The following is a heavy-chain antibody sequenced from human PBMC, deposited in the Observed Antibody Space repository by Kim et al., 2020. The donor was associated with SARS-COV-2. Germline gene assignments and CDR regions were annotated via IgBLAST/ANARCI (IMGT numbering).Heavy chain of an antibody. CDR3: ARGQPLDT. D-gene: IGHD2-2*01. Sequence: SETLSLTCSVSGGSIRSGGKFWTWIRQHPAKGLEWIGYISYSGNSHYSPSLRSRVSISLQTSENQFSLELTSVTAADTAVYCCARGQPLDTWGQVILVTV. CDR1: GGSIRSGGKF. J-gene: IGHJ1*01. V-gene: IGHV4-31*03. CDR2: ISYSGNS.